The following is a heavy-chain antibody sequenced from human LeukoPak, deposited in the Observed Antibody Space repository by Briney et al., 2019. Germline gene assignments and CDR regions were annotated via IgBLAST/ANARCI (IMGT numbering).Heavy chain of an antibody. CDR1: GFTFSSYA. J-gene: IGHJ4*02. CDR2: ISGSGGST. Sequence: GGSLRLSCAASGFTFSSYAMSWVRQAPGKGLERVSAISGSGGSTYYADSVKGRFTISRDNSKNTLYLQMNSLRAEDTAVYYCAKDPYDDYGGYGCYFDYWGQGTLVTVSS. CDR3: AKDPYDDYGGYGCYFDY. D-gene: IGHD4-17*01. V-gene: IGHV3-23*01.